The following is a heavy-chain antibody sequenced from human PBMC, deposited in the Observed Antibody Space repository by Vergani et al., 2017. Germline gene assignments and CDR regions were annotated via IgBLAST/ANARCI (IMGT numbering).Heavy chain of an antibody. V-gene: IGHV1-69*18. Sequence: QVQLVQSGAEVKESGSSVKVSCKASGGTFNRYAISWVRQAPGQGLEWMGRIIPIFGTPNYAQKFQGRATITADESTSKAYMELSSLRSDDTAVYYCAREVEYSYGQYGMDVWGQGTTVTVSS. CDR1: GGTFNRYA. CDR3: AREVEYSYGQYGMDV. CDR2: IIPIFGTP. D-gene: IGHD6-6*01. J-gene: IGHJ6*02.